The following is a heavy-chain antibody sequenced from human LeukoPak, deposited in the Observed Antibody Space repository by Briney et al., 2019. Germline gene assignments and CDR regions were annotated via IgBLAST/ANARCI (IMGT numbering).Heavy chain of an antibody. J-gene: IGHJ4*02. CDR1: RSTFSSYS. D-gene: IGHD6-19*01. CDR3: ARVNPNYSSGWYAGFDY. V-gene: IGHV3-21*01. CDR2: ISSSSSYI. Sequence: GGSLRLSCAASRSTFSSYSMNWVRQAPGKGLEWVSSISSSSSYIYYADSVKGRFTISRDNAKNSLYLQMNSLRAEDTAVYYCARVNPNYSSGWYAGFDYWGQGTLVTVSS.